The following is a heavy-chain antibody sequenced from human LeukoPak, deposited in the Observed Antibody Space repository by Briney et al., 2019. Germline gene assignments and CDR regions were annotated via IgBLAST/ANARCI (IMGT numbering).Heavy chain of an antibody. CDR2: IIPILGIA. Sequence: GASVKVSCKASGGTFSSYAISWVRQAPGQGLEWMGRIIPILGIANYAQKFQGRVTITADKSTSTAYMELSSLRSEDTAVYYCARVSLSGGRTGFDYWGQGTLVTVSS. J-gene: IGHJ4*02. CDR3: ARVSLSGGRTGFDY. D-gene: IGHD2-15*01. CDR1: GGTFSSYA. V-gene: IGHV1-69*04.